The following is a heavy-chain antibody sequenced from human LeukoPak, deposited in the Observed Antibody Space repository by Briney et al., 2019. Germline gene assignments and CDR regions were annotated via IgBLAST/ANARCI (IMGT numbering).Heavy chain of an antibody. CDR2: ISSSSSYI. D-gene: IGHD6-13*01. CDR3: ARVITDSSSWYGSDY. CDR1: GFTFSSYS. V-gene: IGHV3-21*01. J-gene: IGHJ4*02. Sequence: PGGSLRLSCAASGFTFSSYSMNWVRQAPGKGLEWVSSISSSSSYIYYADSVKGRFTISRDNARTSLSLQMNSLRAEDTAVCYCARVITDSSSWYGSDYWGQGTLVTVSS.